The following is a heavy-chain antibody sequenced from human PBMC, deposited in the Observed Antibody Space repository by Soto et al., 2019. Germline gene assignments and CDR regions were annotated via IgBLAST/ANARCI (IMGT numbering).Heavy chain of an antibody. CDR2: ISWNSGSI. J-gene: IGHJ3*02. CDR3: AKDYYIVVGSAFDI. CDR1: GFTFDDYA. Sequence: EVQLVESGGGLVQPGRSLRLSCAASGFTFDDYAMHWVRQAPGEGLEWVSGISWNSGSIGYADSVKGRFTISRDNAKNSLYLQMNSLRAEDTALYYCAKDYYIVVGSAFDIWGQGTMVTVSS. D-gene: IGHD2-21*01. V-gene: IGHV3-9*01.